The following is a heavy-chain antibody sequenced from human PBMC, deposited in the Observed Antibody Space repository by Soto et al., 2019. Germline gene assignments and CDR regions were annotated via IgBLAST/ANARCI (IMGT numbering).Heavy chain of an antibody. V-gene: IGHV3-7*01. CDR1: AFTLSSYW. J-gene: IGHJ3*02. D-gene: IGHD3-22*01. CDR3: ARDYEFGFDI. Sequence: EVQLVESGGGLVQPGGSLRLSCEASAFTLSSYWMSWVRQAPGKGLEWVANIKPDGREKYYVDSVKGRFTISRDNPKNSLYLQMSTLRPEDTAIYYCARDYEFGFDIWGQGTLVTVSS. CDR2: IKPDGREK.